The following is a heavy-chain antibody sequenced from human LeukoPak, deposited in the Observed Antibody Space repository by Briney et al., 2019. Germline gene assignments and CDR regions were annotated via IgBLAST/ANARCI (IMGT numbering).Heavy chain of an antibody. CDR2: ISHSGST. V-gene: IGHV4-34*01. Sequence: SETLSLTCAVYGGSFSGYYWSWIRQPPGKGLEWIGEISHSGSTNYNPSLKSRVTISVDTSKNQFSLKLSSVTAADTAVYYCARGPYYYDSSGYRFQHWGQGTLVTVSS. CDR1: GGSFSGYY. CDR3: ARGPYYYDSSGYRFQH. J-gene: IGHJ1*01. D-gene: IGHD3-22*01.